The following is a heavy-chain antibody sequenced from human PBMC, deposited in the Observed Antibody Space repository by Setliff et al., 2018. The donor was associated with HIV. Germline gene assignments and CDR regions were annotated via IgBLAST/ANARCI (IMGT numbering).Heavy chain of an antibody. D-gene: IGHD6-19*01. V-gene: IGHV4-39*01. CDR1: GGSISSTSYY. Sequence: SETLSLTCTVSGGSISSTSYYWGWIRQPPGKGLEWIGSIYNGGNTYFSPSLKSRVTISLDTSKNQISLKLSSVTAADTAVYYCARHKARRIAVAGNPYYYYYMDVWGKGTTVTVSS. CDR3: ARHKARRIAVAGNPYYYYYMDV. J-gene: IGHJ6*03. CDR2: IYNGGNT.